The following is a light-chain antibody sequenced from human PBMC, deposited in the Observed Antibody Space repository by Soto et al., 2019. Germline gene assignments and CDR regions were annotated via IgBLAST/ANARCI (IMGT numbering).Light chain of an antibody. J-gene: IGKJ4*01. V-gene: IGKV1-5*03. CDR1: QSISSW. CDR2: KAS. Sequence: DIQMTQSPSTLSASVGNRVTITCRASQSISSWLAWYQQKPGKAPKLLIYKASTLKSGVPSRFSGSGSGTEFTLTISSLKPDDFATYYCQQYNSYSLFGGGTKVDIK. CDR3: QQYNSYSL.